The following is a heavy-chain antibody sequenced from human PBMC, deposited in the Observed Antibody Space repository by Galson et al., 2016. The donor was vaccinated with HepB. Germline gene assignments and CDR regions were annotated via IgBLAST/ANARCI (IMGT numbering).Heavy chain of an antibody. CDR1: GFNFHAYW. V-gene: IGHV3-74*03. CDR3: ARNRYDVLTGHYADY. CDR2: VNSDGGGT. D-gene: IGHD3-9*01. Sequence: SLRLSCAASGFNFHAYWMHWVRQAPGKGLEWVSLVNSDGGGTYADSVKGRFTRSRDNAKNTLFLQMNSLQVDDTAVYYCARNRYDVLTGHYADYWGQGTLVTVSS. J-gene: IGHJ4*02.